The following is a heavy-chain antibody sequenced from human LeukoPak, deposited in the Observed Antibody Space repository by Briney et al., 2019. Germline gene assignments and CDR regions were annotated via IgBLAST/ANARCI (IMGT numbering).Heavy chain of an antibody. V-gene: IGHV1-18*01. D-gene: IGHD3-16*01. Sequence: GASVKVSCKASGYTFTSYGISWVRQAPGQGLEWMGWISAYNGNTNYAQKLQGRVTMSTDTSTSTAYMELRSLRSDDTAVYYCARMGGSNKKSRWFDPWGQGTLVTVSS. J-gene: IGHJ5*02. CDR1: GYTFTSYG. CDR3: ARMGGSNKKSRWFDP. CDR2: ISAYNGNT.